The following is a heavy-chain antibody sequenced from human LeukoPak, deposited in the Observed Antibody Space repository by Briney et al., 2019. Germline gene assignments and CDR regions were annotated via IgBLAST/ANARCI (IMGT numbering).Heavy chain of an antibody. D-gene: IGHD6-13*01. Sequence: GGSLRLSCAASGFTFSSYGMHWVRQAPGKGLEWVAFIRYDGSNKYYADSVKGRFTISRDNSKNTLYLQMNSLRTEDTAVYYCARDIAATGTYTDYWGQGTLVTVSS. CDR3: ARDIAATGTYTDY. CDR2: IRYDGSNK. CDR1: GFTFSSYG. J-gene: IGHJ4*02. V-gene: IGHV3-30*02.